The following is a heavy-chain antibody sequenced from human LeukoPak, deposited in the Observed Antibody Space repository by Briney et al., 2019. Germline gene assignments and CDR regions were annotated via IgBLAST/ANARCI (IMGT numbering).Heavy chain of an antibody. D-gene: IGHD1-26*01. Sequence: SGTLSLTCTVSGGSISSYYWSWSRQSPGKGLERIGYIYYSGSTNYNPSLKSRVTISVDTSTNQFSLKLSSVTAADTAVYYCARSGSYGPNFAYWGQGTLVTVSS. CDR2: IYYSGST. CDR1: GGSISSYY. J-gene: IGHJ4*02. V-gene: IGHV4-59*08. CDR3: ARSGSYGPNFAY.